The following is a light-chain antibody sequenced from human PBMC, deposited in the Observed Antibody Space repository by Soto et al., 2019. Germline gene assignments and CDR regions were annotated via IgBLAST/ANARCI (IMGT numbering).Light chain of an antibody. Sequence: EIVLTQSPATLSLSPGERATLSCRASQSVSSYLAWYQQKPGQAPRLLIYDASNRATGIPARFSGSGSGTDFTHTISSLEPEEFAVYYCQQRINWPGTFGPGTRLEIK. CDR3: QQRINWPGT. V-gene: IGKV3-11*01. CDR1: QSVSSY. CDR2: DAS. J-gene: IGKJ5*01.